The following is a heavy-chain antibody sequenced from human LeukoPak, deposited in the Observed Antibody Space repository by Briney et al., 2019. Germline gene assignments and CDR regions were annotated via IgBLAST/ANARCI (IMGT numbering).Heavy chain of an antibody. CDR2: TYYRSKWYN. CDR3: ARDLPGKQLVRCNWFDP. D-gene: IGHD6-13*01. Sequence: SQTLSLTCAISGDSVSSNSAAWNWIRQSPSRGLEWLGRTYYRSKWYNDYAVSVKSRITINPDTSKNQFSLQLNSVTPEDTAVYYCARDLPGKQLVRCNWFDPWGQGTLVTVSS. CDR1: GDSVSSNSAA. V-gene: IGHV6-1*01. J-gene: IGHJ5*02.